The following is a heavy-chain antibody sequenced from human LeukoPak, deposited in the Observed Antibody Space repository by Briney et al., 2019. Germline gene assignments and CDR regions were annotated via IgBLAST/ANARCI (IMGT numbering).Heavy chain of an antibody. Sequence: GGSLRLSCAASGFTFDDYGMHWVRQAPGKGLEWVSLISGDGGSIYYADSVKGRFTISRDNSKNSLYLQMNSLRTEDTALYYCAKENYDSSGYYWLYFHYWGQGTLVTVSS. CDR1: GFTFDDYG. J-gene: IGHJ4*02. V-gene: IGHV3-43*02. CDR3: AKENYDSSGYYWLYFHY. CDR2: ISGDGGSI. D-gene: IGHD3-22*01.